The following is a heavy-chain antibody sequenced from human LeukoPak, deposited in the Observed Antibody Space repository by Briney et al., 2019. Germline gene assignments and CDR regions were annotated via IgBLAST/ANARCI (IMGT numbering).Heavy chain of an antibody. CDR3: ASAGITIFGVVSAPYYYYYMDV. J-gene: IGHJ6*03. CDR1: GYTFTGYY. V-gene: IGHV1-2*02. CDR2: INPNSGGT. Sequence: GASVKVSCKASGYTFTGYYMHWVRQAPGQGLEWMGWINPNSGGTNYAQKFQGRVTMTRDTSISTAYMELSRLRSDDTAVYYCASAGITIFGVVSAPYYYYYMDVWGKGTTVTVSS. D-gene: IGHD3-3*01.